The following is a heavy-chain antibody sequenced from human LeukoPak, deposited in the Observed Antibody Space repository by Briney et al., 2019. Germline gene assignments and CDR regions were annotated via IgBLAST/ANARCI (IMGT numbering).Heavy chain of an antibody. V-gene: IGHV4-59*08. D-gene: IGHD6-19*01. CDR3: ARLSYTSGWYEVDY. CDR2: VYYSGSA. Sequence: SETLSLTCTVSGGSIDSDYWTWIRQSPGKGLEWVGYVYYSGSATHNPSLKSRVTISVETSKNQFSLSLNSVTAADTAVYYCARLSYTSGWYEVDYWGQGTLVTVSS. CDR1: GGSIDSDY. J-gene: IGHJ4*02.